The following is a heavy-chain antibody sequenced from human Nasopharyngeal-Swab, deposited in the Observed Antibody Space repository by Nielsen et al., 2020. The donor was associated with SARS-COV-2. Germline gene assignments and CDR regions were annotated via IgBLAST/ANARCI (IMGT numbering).Heavy chain of an antibody. V-gene: IGHV3-74*01. D-gene: IGHD3-10*01. CDR3: ASGAVDGSGTYRLGEY. Sequence: GESLKISCAASGFTFRTYWIHWVRQAPGKGLVWVSRMDSDGSTINYADSVKGRFTISRDNAKNTLYLQMNSLRAEDTAVYYCASGAVDGSGTYRLGEYWGQGTLVTVSS. CDR2: MDSDGSTI. CDR1: GFTFRTYW. J-gene: IGHJ4*02.